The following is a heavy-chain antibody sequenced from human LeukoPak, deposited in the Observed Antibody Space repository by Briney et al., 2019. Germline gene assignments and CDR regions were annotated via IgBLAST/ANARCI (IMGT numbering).Heavy chain of an antibody. V-gene: IGHV3-21*01. CDR1: GFTLSTYS. J-gene: IGHJ4*02. CDR3: ARDNWIEAHYFDY. Sequence: GGSLRLSCVASGFTLSTYSMNWVRQAPGKGLEWVSFISTSSNYIYYADSVKGRFTISRDNAKNSLYLQMNSPRAEDTAVYYCARDNWIEAHYFDYWGQGTLVTVSS. D-gene: IGHD1-20*01. CDR2: ISTSSNYI.